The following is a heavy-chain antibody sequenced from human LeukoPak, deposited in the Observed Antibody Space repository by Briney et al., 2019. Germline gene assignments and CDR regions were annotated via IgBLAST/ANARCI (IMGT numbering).Heavy chain of an antibody. CDR2: MKTKTDGSTP. CDR3: TTYRVGEQWLIPNY. Sequence: GGSLRLSCAASGFTFSSAWMSWGRQAPGKGMEWVGRMKTKTDGSTPDYAAAVKGRFTISREDSKKTRNMQMNSLKTEDTAVYYCTTYRVGEQWLIPNYWGQGTLVTVSS. J-gene: IGHJ4*02. V-gene: IGHV3-15*01. CDR1: GFTFSSAW. D-gene: IGHD6-19*01.